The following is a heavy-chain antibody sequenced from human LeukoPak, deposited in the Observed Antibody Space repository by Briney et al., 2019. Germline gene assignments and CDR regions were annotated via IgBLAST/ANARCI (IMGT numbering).Heavy chain of an antibody. J-gene: IGHJ4*02. Sequence: SQTLSLTCAISGDSVSSNSAAWNWIRQSPSRGLEWLGRTYYRSKWYNDYAISEKSRITINPDTSKNQFSLQLNSVTPEDTAVYYCARGDIAARAGQFGYWGQGTLVTVSS. CDR3: ARGDIAARAGQFGY. D-gene: IGHD6-6*01. V-gene: IGHV6-1*01. CDR2: TYYRSKWYN. CDR1: GDSVSSNSAA.